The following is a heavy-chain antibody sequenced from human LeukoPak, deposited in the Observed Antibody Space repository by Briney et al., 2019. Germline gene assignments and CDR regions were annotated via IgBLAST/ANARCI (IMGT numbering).Heavy chain of an antibody. CDR2: INPNSGGT. Sequence: ASVKVSCKASGYTFTGYYMHWVRQAPGQGLEWMGWINPNSGGTNYAQKFQGRVTMIGDTSIGTAYMELSRLRSDDTAVYYCARDLSLAVPVQGYWGQGTLVTVSS. CDR1: GYTFTGYY. V-gene: IGHV1-2*02. D-gene: IGHD6-19*01. J-gene: IGHJ4*02. CDR3: ARDLSLAVPVQGY.